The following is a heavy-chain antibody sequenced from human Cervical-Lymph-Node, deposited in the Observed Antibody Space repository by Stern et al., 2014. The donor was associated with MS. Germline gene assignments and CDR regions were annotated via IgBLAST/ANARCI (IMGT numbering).Heavy chain of an antibody. J-gene: IGHJ4*02. D-gene: IGHD6-19*01. CDR1: GFTFSDYY. V-gene: IGHV3-11*01. CDR3: ARDSPSWGWCFDY. CDR2: ISSSGSTI. Sequence: VQLVESGGGLVKPGGSLRLSCAASGFTFSDYYMSWIRQATGKGLERVSYISSSGSTIYYADAVKGRFTISRDNAKNSLYLQMNSLRAEDTAVYYCARDSPSWGWCFDYWGQGTLVTVSS.